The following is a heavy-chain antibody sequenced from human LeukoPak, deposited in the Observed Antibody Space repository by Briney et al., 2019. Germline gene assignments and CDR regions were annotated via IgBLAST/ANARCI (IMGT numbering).Heavy chain of an antibody. CDR2: ISAYNGNT. V-gene: IGHV1-18*01. CDR3: ARDQPDQYSSSSAEHDY. J-gene: IGHJ4*02. CDR1: GYTFTSYG. D-gene: IGHD6-6*01. Sequence: ASVRLSCTASGYTFTSYGISWVRQAPGQGLEWMGWISAYNGNTNYAQKLQGRVTMTTDTSTSTAYMELRSLRSDDTAVYYCARDQPDQYSSSSAEHDYWGQGTLVTVSS.